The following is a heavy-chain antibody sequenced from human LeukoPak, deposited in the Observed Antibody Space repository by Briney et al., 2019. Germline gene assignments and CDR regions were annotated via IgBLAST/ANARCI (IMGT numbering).Heavy chain of an antibody. CDR2: IYYSGST. V-gene: IGHV4-59*01. J-gene: IGHJ3*02. D-gene: IGHD3-10*01. CDR3: AIVSRSLLLDAFDI. Sequence: SETLSLTCTVSGGSISSYYWSWIRQPPGKGLEWIGYIYYSGSTNYNPSLKRRVTISVGTYKNHFSLKLSSVTAADTAVYYCAIVSRSLLLDAFDISGQGTMVTVSS. CDR1: GGSISSYY.